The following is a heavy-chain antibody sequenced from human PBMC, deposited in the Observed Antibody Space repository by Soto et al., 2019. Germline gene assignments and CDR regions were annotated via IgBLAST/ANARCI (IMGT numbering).Heavy chain of an antibody. V-gene: IGHV3-48*01. J-gene: IGHJ6*03. CDR2: ISSSSSTI. CDR1: GFTFSSYS. CDR3: ARDPFGYNWNYAKSDIYYYYYMDV. D-gene: IGHD1-7*01. Sequence: GGSLRLSCAASGFTFSSYSMNWVRQAPGKGLEWVSYISSSSSTIYYADSVKGRFTISRDNAKNSLYLQMNSLRAEDTAVYYCARDPFGYNWNYAKSDIYYYYYMDVWGKGTTVTVSS.